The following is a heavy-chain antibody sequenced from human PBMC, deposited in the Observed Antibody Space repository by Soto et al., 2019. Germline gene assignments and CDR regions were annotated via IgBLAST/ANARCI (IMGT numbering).Heavy chain of an antibody. CDR2: VIPIFDTP. J-gene: IGHJ6*02. CDR1: GGTFSTFA. CDR3: ASGDYGDYRAYFYYGLDV. Sequence: QVHLVQSGAEVKKPGSSVRVSCKASGGTFSTFAISWVRQAPGQGLQWMGGVIPIFDTPNYAQNFQSRVTMTADESTSTAYLELSGLRSEDTAVYYWASGDYGDYRAYFYYGLDVWGQGTTVTVPS. D-gene: IGHD4-17*01. V-gene: IGHV1-69*01.